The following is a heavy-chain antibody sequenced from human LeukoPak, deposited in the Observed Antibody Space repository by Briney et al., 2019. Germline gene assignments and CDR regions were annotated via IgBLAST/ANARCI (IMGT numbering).Heavy chain of an antibody. CDR3: AKDLKDWYYGIFDY. D-gene: IGHD1-7*01. J-gene: IGHJ4*02. V-gene: IGHV3-30-3*01. Sequence: PGGSLRLSCAASGFTFSSFAMHWVRQAPGKGLEWVAVISYDGSNKYYADSVKGRFTISRDNSKNTLYLQMNSLRAEDTAVYYCAKDLKDWYYGIFDYWGQGTLVTVSS. CDR2: ISYDGSNK. CDR1: GFTFSSFA.